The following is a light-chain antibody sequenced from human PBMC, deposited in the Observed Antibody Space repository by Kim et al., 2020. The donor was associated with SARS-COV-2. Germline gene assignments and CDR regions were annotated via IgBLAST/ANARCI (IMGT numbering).Light chain of an antibody. V-gene: IGKV3-11*01. J-gene: IGKJ2*01. CDR3: QQRSNWPGT. Sequence: SLSPGERATLACRASQSVSSYLDWYQQKPGQAPRLLIYDASNRATGIPARFSGSGSGTDFTLTISSLEPEDFAVYYCQQRSNWPGTFGQGTKLEIK. CDR1: QSVSSY. CDR2: DAS.